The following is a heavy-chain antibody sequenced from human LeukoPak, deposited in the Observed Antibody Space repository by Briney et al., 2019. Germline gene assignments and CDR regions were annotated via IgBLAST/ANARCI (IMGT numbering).Heavy chain of an antibody. CDR2: IWSDATNM. CDR1: GFTFSHYG. J-gene: IGHJ5*01. D-gene: IGHD4-11*01. Sequence: GRSLRLSCTTSGFTFSHYGMHWVRQAPGKGLEWVAVIWSDATNMYYADSVKGRFTISRDNSKNTIYLQMNSLRVEDTAVYYCAKDAQGGFDYSNSLESWGQGTLVTVSS. CDR3: AKDAQGGFDYSNSLES. V-gene: IGHV3-33*06.